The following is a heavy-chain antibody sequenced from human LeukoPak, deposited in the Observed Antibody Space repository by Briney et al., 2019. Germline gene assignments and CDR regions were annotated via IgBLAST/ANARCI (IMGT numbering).Heavy chain of an antibody. D-gene: IGHD5-18*01. J-gene: IGHJ5*02. Sequence: ETLSLTCTVSGGSISSYYWSWIRQPPGKGLEWVSSISSSSNYIYYADSLKGRFTISRDNAKNSLYLQMNSLRAEDTAVYYCARSDTAMIINWFDPWGQGTLVTVSS. CDR2: ISSSSNYI. CDR1: GGSISSYY. V-gene: IGHV3-21*01. CDR3: ARSDTAMIINWFDP.